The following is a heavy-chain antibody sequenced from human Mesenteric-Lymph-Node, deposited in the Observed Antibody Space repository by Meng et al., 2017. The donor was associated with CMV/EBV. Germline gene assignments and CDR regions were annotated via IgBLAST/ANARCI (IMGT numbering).Heavy chain of an antibody. J-gene: IGHJ6*02. CDR1: GFTFSSYA. CDR3: ARDDTAGYSAYYWSGMDV. D-gene: IGHD2-21*01. CDR2: IGGGGVST. Sequence: GESLKISCTASGFTFSSYAMSWVRQAPGKGLEWVSGIGGGGVSTYYADSVKGRFTISRDNSKNTLYLQMNSLRVEDSAVYHCARDDTAGYSAYYWSGMDVWGQGTTVTVSS. V-gene: IGHV3-23*01.